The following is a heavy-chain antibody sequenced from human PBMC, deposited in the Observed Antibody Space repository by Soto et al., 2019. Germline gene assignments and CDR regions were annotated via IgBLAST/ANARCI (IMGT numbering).Heavy chain of an antibody. CDR3: ARHVPAAGYYYGMDV. CDR1: GGTFSSYA. J-gene: IGHJ6*02. Sequence: QVQLVQSEAEVKKPGSSVKVSCKASGGTFSSYAISWVRQAPGQGLEWMGGIIPIFGTATYAQKFQGRVTITADESTSTAYMELSSLRSEDTAVYYCARHVPAAGYYYGMDVWGQGTTVTVSS. D-gene: IGHD2-2*01. CDR2: IIPIFGTA. V-gene: IGHV1-69*12.